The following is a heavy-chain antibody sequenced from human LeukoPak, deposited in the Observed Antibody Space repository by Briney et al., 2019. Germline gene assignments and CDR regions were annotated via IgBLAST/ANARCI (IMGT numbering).Heavy chain of an antibody. J-gene: IGHJ1*01. D-gene: IGHD6-13*01. V-gene: IGHV4-34*01. CDR3: ARGPIAWAAAGTPHEYFQH. Sequence: SETLSLTCAVYGGSFSGYYWSWIHQPPGKGLEWIGEINHSGSTNYNPSLKSRVTISVDTSKNQFSLKLSSVTAADTAVYYCARGPIAWAAAGTPHEYFQHWGQGTLVTVSS. CDR2: INHSGST. CDR1: GGSFSGYY.